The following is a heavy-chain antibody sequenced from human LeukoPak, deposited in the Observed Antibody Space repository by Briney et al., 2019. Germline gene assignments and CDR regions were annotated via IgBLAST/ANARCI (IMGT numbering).Heavy chain of an antibody. J-gene: IGHJ1*01. Sequence: GGSLRLSCVASGFIFSSYGMHWVRQAPGKGLEWVAFIRYDGSNKYYADSAKGRFTISRDNSRNALYLQMDSLRVDDTALYYCVKDAYSGDFGEYFHHWGQGTLATVAS. D-gene: IGHD4-17*01. CDR3: VKDAYSGDFGEYFHH. CDR1: GFIFSSYG. CDR2: IRYDGSNK. V-gene: IGHV3-30*02.